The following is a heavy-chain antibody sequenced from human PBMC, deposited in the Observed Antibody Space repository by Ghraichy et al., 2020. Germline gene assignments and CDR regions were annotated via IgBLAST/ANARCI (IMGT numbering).Heavy chain of an antibody. CDR1: GFTFSDHY. V-gene: IGHV3-72*01. CDR3: ARPPGSGWNAAYFDS. D-gene: IGHD6-19*01. J-gene: IGHJ4*02. Sequence: GGSLRLSCAASGFTFSDHYMDWVRQAPGKGLEWVGRIRKKVDSYTTEYAASVKGRFIISREDSKNSLYLQMNSLQTEETAVYYCARPPGSGWNAAYFDSWGLGTMVTVSS. CDR2: IRKKVDSYTT.